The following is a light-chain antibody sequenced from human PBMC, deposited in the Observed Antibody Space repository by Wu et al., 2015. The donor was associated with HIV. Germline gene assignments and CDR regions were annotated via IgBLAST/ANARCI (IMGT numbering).Light chain of an antibody. J-gene: IGKJ5*01. Sequence: EVVLTQSPGALSLSPGERVTLSCRASQSITNNYLAWYQQRPGQAPRNLIYGASSRAIGIPARFSGSGSGTDFTLTISRLEPEDFAVYFCQQYSTSITFGQGTRLEMK. V-gene: IGKV3-20*01. CDR2: GAS. CDR1: QSITNNY. CDR3: QQYSTSIT.